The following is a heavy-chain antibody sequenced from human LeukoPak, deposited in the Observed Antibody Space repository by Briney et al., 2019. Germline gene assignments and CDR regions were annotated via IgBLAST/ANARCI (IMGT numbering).Heavy chain of an antibody. D-gene: IGHD5-18*01. V-gene: IGHV4-4*02. CDR1: GDSTSSHYW. Sequence: SETLSLTCAVSGDSTSSHYWWSWVRRPPGKGLEWIGEIYHSGSTNYNPSLKSRVTISVDKSKNQFSLKLTSLTAADTAVYYCARKGYTYGTFDYWGQGTLITVSS. J-gene: IGHJ4*02. CDR2: IYHSGST. CDR3: ARKGYTYGTFDY.